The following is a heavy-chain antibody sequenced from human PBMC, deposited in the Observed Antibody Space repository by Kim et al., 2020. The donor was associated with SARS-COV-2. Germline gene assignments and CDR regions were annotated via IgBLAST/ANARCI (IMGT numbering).Heavy chain of an antibody. J-gene: IGHJ5*02. D-gene: IGHD2-15*01. CDR1: GYTFTSYA. V-gene: IGHV1-3*01. CDR3: ARAPPYCSGGSCYSSWFDP. Sequence: ASVKVSCKASGYTFTSYAMHWVRQAPGQRLEWMGWINAGNGNTKYSQKFQGRVTITRDTSASTAYMELSSLRSEDTAVYYCARAPPYCSGGSCYSSWFDPWGQGTLVTVSS. CDR2: INAGNGNT.